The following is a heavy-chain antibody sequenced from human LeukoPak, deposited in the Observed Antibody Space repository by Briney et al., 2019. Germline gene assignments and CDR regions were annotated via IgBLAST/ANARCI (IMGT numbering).Heavy chain of an antibody. CDR2: INHSGST. CDR1: GESFSGYY. Sequence: PSETLSLTCAVYGESFSGYYWSWIRQPPGKGLEWIGEINHSGSTNYNPSLKSRVTISVDTSKNQFSLKLSSVTAADTAVYYCARVLGFWSGYYIDYWGQGTLVTVSS. J-gene: IGHJ4*02. D-gene: IGHD3-3*01. V-gene: IGHV4-34*01. CDR3: ARVLGFWSGYYIDY.